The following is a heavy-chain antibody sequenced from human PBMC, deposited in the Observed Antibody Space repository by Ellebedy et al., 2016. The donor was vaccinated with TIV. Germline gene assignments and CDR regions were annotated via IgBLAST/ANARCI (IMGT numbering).Heavy chain of an antibody. V-gene: IGHV3-9*01. J-gene: IGHJ4*02. CDR1: GFTFDDYT. Sequence: GGSLRLSXEGSGFTFDDYTLHWVRQAPGKGLEWVSGVTWNSATIAYADGVKGRFTISRDNAKKSLYLQMNSLRAEDSALYFCANEDDYIYFGSWGRGTLVTVSS. D-gene: IGHD5-24*01. CDR3: ANEDDYIYFGS. CDR2: VTWNSATI.